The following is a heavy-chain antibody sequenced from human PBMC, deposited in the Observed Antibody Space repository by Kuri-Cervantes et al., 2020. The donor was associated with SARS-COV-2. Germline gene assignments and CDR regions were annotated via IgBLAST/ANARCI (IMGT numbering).Heavy chain of an antibody. CDR3: ARELATITMVRGTPAFDI. V-gene: IGHV3-21*04. CDR1: GFTFSSYS. J-gene: IGHJ3*02. CDR2: ISSSSSYI. D-gene: IGHD3-10*01. Sequence: GESLKISCAASGFTFSSYSMNWVRQAPGKGLEWVSSISSSSSYIYYADSVKGRFTISRDNAKNSLYLQMNSLRAEDTAVYYCARELATITMVRGTPAFDIWGQGTMVTVSS.